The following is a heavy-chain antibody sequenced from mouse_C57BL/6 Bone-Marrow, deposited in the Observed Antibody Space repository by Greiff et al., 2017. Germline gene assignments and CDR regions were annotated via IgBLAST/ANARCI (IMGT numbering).Heavy chain of an antibody. CDR1: GYTFTSYT. CDR2: INPSSGYT. Sequence: QVQLKQSGAELARPGASVKMSCKASGYTFTSYTMHWVKQRPGQGLEWIGYINPSSGYTKYNQKFKDKATLTADKSSSTAYMQLSSLTSEDSAVYDCATNWGFDYWGQGTTLTVSS. D-gene: IGHD4-1*01. V-gene: IGHV1-4*01. J-gene: IGHJ2*01. CDR3: ATNWGFDY.